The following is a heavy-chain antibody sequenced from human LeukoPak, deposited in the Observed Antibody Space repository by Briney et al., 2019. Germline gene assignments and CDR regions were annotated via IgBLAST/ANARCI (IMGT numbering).Heavy chain of an antibody. Sequence: KPSETLSLTCTVSGGSISSGGYYWSWIRQHPGQGLEWIGYIYYSGSTYYNPSLKSRVTISVDTSKNQFSLKLSSVTAADTAVYYCARVEHAAGTNYGMDVWGQGTTVTVSS. D-gene: IGHD6-13*01. CDR3: ARVEHAAGTNYGMDV. CDR2: IYYSGST. J-gene: IGHJ6*02. CDR1: GGSISSGGYY. V-gene: IGHV4-31*03.